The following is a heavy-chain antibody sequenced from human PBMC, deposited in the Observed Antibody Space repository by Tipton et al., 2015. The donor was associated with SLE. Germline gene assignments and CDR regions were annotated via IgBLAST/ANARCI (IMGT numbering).Heavy chain of an antibody. V-gene: IGHV4-61*02. D-gene: IGHD6-19*01. CDR2: IYTSGST. Sequence: TLSLTCTVSGGSISSGSYYWSWIRQPAGKGLEWIGRIYTSGSTNYNPSLKSRVTISVDTSKNQFSLKLSSVTAADTAVYYCASEVAVAGRHYYYYMDAWGKGTTVTVSS. CDR3: ASEVAVAGRHYYYYMDA. CDR1: GGSISSGSYY. J-gene: IGHJ6*03.